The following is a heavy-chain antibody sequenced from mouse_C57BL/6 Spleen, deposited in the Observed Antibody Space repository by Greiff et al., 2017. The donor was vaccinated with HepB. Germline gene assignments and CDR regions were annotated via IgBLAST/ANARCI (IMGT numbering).Heavy chain of an antibody. D-gene: IGHD1-1*01. CDR2: IYPSDSET. J-gene: IGHJ4*01. CDR3: ARIRGGSSYDAMDY. Sequence: VQLQQSGAELVRPGSSVKLSCKASGYTFTSYWMDWVKQRPGQGLEWIGNIYPSDSETHYNQKFKDKATLTVDKSSSTAYMQLSSLTSEDSAVYYCARIRGGSSYDAMDYWGQGTSVTVSS. V-gene: IGHV1-61*01. CDR1: GYTFTSYW.